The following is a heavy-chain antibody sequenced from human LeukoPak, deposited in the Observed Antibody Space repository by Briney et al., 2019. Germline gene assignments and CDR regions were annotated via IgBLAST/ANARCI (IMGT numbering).Heavy chain of an antibody. CDR1: GGSISSGDYY. J-gene: IGHJ3*02. CDR2: IYYSGST. Sequence: SETLSLTCTVSGGSISSGDYYWSWIRQPPGKGLEWLGYIYYSGSTYYNPSLKSRVTISVDTSKNQFSLKLSSVTAADTAVYYCARDSSSWDSDAFDIWGQGTMVTVYS. D-gene: IGHD6-13*01. V-gene: IGHV4-30-4*01. CDR3: ARDSSSWDSDAFDI.